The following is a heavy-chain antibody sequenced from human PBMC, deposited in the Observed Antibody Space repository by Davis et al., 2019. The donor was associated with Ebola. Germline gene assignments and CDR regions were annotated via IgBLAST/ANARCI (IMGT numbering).Heavy chain of an antibody. CDR2: ISSSSSYI. Sequence: GESLKISCAASGFTFSSYSMNWVRQAPGKGLEWVSSISSSSSYIYYADSVKGRFTISRDNSKNTLYLQMNSLRAEDTAVYYCARPQTYYDFWGGHYWGQGTLVTVSS. J-gene: IGHJ4*02. V-gene: IGHV3-21*01. CDR1: GFTFSSYS. CDR3: ARPQTYYDFWGGHY. D-gene: IGHD3-3*01.